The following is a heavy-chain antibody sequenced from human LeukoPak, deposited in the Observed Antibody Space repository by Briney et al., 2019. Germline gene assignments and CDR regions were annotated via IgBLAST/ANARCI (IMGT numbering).Heavy chain of an antibody. Sequence: GGSLRPSCAASGFTFSSYAISCVRQAAGKGLEWVSAISGSGSSTYSADSVKGRFTVSRDNAKNTLYLQMNSLRAEDTAVYYCAKGIYSGTPPSDYWGQGTLVTVSS. CDR2: ISGSGSST. CDR1: GFTFSSYA. J-gene: IGHJ4*02. D-gene: IGHD6-13*01. V-gene: IGHV3-23*01. CDR3: AKGIYSGTPPSDY.